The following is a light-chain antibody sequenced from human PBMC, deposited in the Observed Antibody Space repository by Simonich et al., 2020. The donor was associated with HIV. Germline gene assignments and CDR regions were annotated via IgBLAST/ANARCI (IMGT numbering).Light chain of an antibody. V-gene: IGLV2-14*01. J-gene: IGLJ2*01. Sequence: QSALTQPASVSGSPGQSFTISCTGTSSDVGGYNYVSWDQQHPGKAPKHIIYDVSKRPSGVSNRFSGSKSGNTASLTISGLQAEDEADYYCNSFTSTITFMVFGGGTKLTVL. CDR1: SSDVGGYNY. CDR3: NSFTSTITFMV. CDR2: DVS.